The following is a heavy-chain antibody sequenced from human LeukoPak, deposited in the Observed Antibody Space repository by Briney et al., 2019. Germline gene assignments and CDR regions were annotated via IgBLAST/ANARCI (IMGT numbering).Heavy chain of an antibody. V-gene: IGHV4-4*07. J-gene: IGHJ4*02. D-gene: IGHD2-15*01. CDR3: ARSRKMAATVYYFDY. CDR1: GGSISSYY. CDR2: IYTSGST. Sequence: SETLSLTCTVSGGSISSYYWSWIRQPAGKGLEWIGRIYTSGSTNYNPSLKSRVTMSVDTSKNQFSLKLSSVTAADTAVYYCARSRKMAATVYYFDYWAREPWSPSPQ.